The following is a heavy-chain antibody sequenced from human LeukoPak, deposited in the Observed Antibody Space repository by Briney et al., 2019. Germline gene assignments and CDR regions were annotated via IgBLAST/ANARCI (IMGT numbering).Heavy chain of an antibody. V-gene: IGHV4-39*07. D-gene: IGHD3-10*01. CDR1: GVSISSSSYH. J-gene: IGHJ4*02. CDR3: ARSLGFGELFYFDY. Sequence: KPSETLSLTCTVSGVSISSSSYHWDWIRQPPGRGLEWIGSIYDSGSTYYNPSLKSRVTISVDTSKNQFSLKLSSVTAADTAVYYCARSLGFGELFYFDYWGQGTLVTVSS. CDR2: IYDSGST.